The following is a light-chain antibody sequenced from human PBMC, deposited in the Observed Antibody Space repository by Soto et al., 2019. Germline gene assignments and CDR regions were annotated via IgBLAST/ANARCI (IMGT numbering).Light chain of an antibody. J-gene: IGKJ1*01. CDR3: HQDINLPWT. Sequence: VMTPSPAILSVSAGGRATLSCRASQSISRSLAWYQQKPGQAPRLLIYGASTRATGIPVRFTVSGAGTDFTLTISSLQPEEFAVYFCHQDINLPWTFGQGTKVDIK. CDR2: GAS. CDR1: QSISRS. V-gene: IGKV3D-15*02.